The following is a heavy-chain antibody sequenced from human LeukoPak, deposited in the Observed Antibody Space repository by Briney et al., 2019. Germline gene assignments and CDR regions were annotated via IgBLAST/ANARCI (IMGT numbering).Heavy chain of an antibody. CDR1: GFTFSSYA. CDR2: ISGSGGST. D-gene: IGHD3-22*01. Sequence: GGSLRLSCAASGFTFSSYAMSWVRQAPGKGLEWVSAISGSGGSTYYADSVKGRFTISRDNSKNTLYLQMNSLRAEDTAVYYCASYDSSGYSTPFDYWGQGTLVTVSS. CDR3: ASYDSSGYSTPFDY. V-gene: IGHV3-23*01. J-gene: IGHJ4*02.